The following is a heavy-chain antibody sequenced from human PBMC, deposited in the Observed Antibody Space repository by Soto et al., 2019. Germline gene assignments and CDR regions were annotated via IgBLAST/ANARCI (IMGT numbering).Heavy chain of an antibody. J-gene: IGHJ6*02. Sequence: QVQLQESGPGLVKPSETLSLTCTVSGGSVISGSYYCSWIRHPPGKGLEWVGCISDTGSGDYNPSLKSRVTISVHTSERQFSLRLNSVTAADTAVYYCARAHSGYDPLGMDVWGQGTTVTVSS. CDR2: ISDTGSG. D-gene: IGHD5-12*01. CDR3: ARAHSGYDPLGMDV. V-gene: IGHV4-61*01. CDR1: GGSVISGSYY.